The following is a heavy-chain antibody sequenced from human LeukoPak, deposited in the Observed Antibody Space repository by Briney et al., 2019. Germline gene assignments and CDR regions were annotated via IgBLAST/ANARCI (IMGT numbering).Heavy chain of an antibody. Sequence: PSETLSLTCTVSGGSISTYYWNWIRQPPGKGLEWIGYIYYSGRTNYNPSLKSRVSISIDTSKNQFSLKLSSVTAADTAVYYCARWLAAAGTGWFDPWGQGTLVTVSS. D-gene: IGHD6-13*01. CDR1: GGSISTYY. CDR2: IYYSGRT. CDR3: ARWLAAAGTGWFDP. V-gene: IGHV4-59*12. J-gene: IGHJ5*02.